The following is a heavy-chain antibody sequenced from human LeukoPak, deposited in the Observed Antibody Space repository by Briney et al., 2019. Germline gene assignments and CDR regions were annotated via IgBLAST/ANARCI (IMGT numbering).Heavy chain of an antibody. Sequence: GASVKVSCKASGGTFSSYAISWVRQAPGQGLGWMGRIIPILGIANYAQKFQGTVTITADKSTSTPYMELSSLRSEDTAVYYCARDRDYDFWSGYYGHYFDYWGQGTLVTVSS. CDR1: GGTFSSYA. J-gene: IGHJ4*02. CDR3: ARDRDYDFWSGYYGHYFDY. CDR2: IIPILGIA. D-gene: IGHD3-3*01. V-gene: IGHV1-69*04.